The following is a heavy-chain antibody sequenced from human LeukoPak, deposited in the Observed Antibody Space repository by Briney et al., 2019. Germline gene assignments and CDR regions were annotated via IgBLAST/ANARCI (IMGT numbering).Heavy chain of an antibody. CDR2: ISWNSGSI. D-gene: IGHD4-17*01. CDR1: GFTFDDYA. CDR3: ARRGDYGDYLGY. J-gene: IGHJ4*02. V-gene: IGHV3-9*03. Sequence: PGRSLRLSCAASGFTFDDYAMHWVRQAPGKGLEWVSGISWNSGSIGYADSVKGRFTISRDNAKNTLYLQMGSLRAEDMAVYYCARRGDYGDYLGYWGQGTLVTVSS.